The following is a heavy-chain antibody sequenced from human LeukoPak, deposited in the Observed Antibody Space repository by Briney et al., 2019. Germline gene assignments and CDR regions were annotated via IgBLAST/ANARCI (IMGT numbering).Heavy chain of an antibody. CDR3: ARDSYYYDSSGYYYGWFDP. D-gene: IGHD3-22*01. CDR2: INPNSGGT. Sequence: ASVKVSCKASGYTFTSYGISWVRQAPGQGLEWMGWINPNSGGTNYAQKFQGRVTMTRDTSISTAYMELSRLRSDDTAVYYCARDSYYYDSSGYYYGWFDPWGQGTLVTVSS. CDR1: GYTFTSYG. V-gene: IGHV1-2*02. J-gene: IGHJ5*02.